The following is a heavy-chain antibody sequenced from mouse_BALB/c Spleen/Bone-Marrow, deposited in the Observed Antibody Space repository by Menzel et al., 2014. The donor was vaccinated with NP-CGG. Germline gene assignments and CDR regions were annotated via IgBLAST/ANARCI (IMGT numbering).Heavy chain of an antibody. J-gene: IGHJ4*01. CDR1: GFSLTGFG. V-gene: IGHV2-6-7*01. D-gene: IGHD2-10*02. CDR2: IWGDGTT. Sequence: QVQLQQSGPGLVAPSQSLSITCTVSGFSLTGFGINWIRQPPGKGLEWLGIIWGDGTTDYNSALKSRLSINKDNSKSQVSLKMNSLQAGDTARYYCAREKYGNYYAMDYWGQGTSVTVSS. CDR3: AREKYGNYYAMDY.